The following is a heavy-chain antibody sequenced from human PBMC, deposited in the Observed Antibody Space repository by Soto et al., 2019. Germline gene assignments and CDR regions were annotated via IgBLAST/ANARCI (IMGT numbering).Heavy chain of an antibody. CDR3: ARGVGFAGYCSGGSCESPYYYYYGMDV. CDR1: GGTFSSYA. J-gene: IGHJ6*02. Sequence: ASVKVSCKASGGTFSSYAISWVRQAPGQGLEWMGGIIPIFGTANYAQKFQGRVTITADKSTSTAYMELSSLRSEDTAVYYCARGVGFAGYCSGGSCESPYYYYYGMDVWGQGTTVTVSS. V-gene: IGHV1-69*06. CDR2: IIPIFGTA. D-gene: IGHD2-15*01.